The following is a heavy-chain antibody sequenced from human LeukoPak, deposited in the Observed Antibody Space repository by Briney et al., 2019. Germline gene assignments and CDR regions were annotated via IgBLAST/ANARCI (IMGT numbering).Heavy chain of an antibody. J-gene: IGHJ4*02. V-gene: IGHV1-18*01. Sequence: ASVKVSCKASGYTFTSYGISRVRQAPGQGLEWMGWISTYNGNTNYAQKLQGRVTMTTDTSTSTAYMELRSLTSDDTAVYYCARVPEASGWWNANYYFDYWGQGTLVTVSS. D-gene: IGHD6-19*01. CDR1: GYTFTSYG. CDR3: ARVPEASGWWNANYYFDY. CDR2: ISTYNGNT.